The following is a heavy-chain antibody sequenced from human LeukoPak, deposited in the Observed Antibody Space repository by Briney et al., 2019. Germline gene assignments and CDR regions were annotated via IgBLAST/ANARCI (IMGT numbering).Heavy chain of an antibody. V-gene: IGHV3-21*01. CDR3: ASPRGASGYFDC. J-gene: IGHJ4*02. D-gene: IGHD3-22*01. CDR2: ISSDSSYI. CDR1: AFSFRSYS. Sequence: PGGSLRLSCAASAFSFRSYSMNWVRQAPGKGLGWVSSISSDSSYIYYADSVKGRFTISRDNAKNSLYLQMNSLRAEDTAVYYCASPRGASGYFDCWGQGTLVTVSS.